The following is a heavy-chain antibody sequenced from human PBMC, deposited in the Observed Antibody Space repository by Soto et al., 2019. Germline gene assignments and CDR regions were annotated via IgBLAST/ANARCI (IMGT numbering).Heavy chain of an antibody. CDR1: GYTFTGYY. CDR2: INPNSGGT. D-gene: IGHD6-13*01. V-gene: IGHV1-2*02. J-gene: IGHJ6*02. CDR3: ARNFIAAARTGCYRGMDV. Sequence: ASVKVSCKASGYTFTGYYMHWVRQAPGQGLEWMGWINPNSGGTNYAQKFQGRVTMTRDTSISTAYMELSRLRSDDTAVYYCARNFIAAARTGCYRGMDVWGQGTTVTVSS.